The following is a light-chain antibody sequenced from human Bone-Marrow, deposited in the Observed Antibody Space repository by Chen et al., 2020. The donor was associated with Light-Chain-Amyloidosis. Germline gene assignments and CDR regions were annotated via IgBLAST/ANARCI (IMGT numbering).Light chain of an antibody. CDR2: SYN. Sequence: QSVPTQPPSPSVTPGRRVPISRSGSTSNFGTYTVTWYRQLPGTAPRVLIQSYNQRPAGVPDRFSCPQSGTSASLAIRWLQSADEADYYCAAWDDSLNGVVFGGGTKLTVL. CDR3: AAWDDSLNGVV. J-gene: IGLJ2*01. CDR1: TSNFGTYT. V-gene: IGLV1-44*01.